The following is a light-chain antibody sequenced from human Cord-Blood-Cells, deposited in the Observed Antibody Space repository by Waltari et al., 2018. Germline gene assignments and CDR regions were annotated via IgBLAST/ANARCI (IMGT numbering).Light chain of an antibody. CDR3: SSYTSSSTVV. V-gene: IGLV2-14*01. J-gene: IGLJ2*01. Sequence: QSALTQPASVSGSPGQSITISCTGTSSDVGGYNYVFWYQQHPGKAPKRMIHDVSNRPSGLSNRFSGSKSGNTASLTISGLKAEDEADYYCSSYTSSSTVVFGGGTKLTVL. CDR2: DVS. CDR1: SSDVGGYNY.